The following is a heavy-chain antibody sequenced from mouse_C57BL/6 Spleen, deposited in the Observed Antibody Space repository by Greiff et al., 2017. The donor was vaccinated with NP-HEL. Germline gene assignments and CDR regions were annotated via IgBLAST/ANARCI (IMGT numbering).Heavy chain of an antibody. CDR3: ARNYGNYPAWFAY. Sequence: EVKLMESGPELVKPGASVKISCKASGYSFTGYYMHWVKQSHGNILDWIGYIYPYNGVSSYNQKFKGKATLTVDKSSSTAYMELRSLTSEDSAVYYCARNYGNYPAWFAYWGQGTLVTVSA. V-gene: IGHV1-31*01. J-gene: IGHJ3*01. CDR2: IYPYNGVS. D-gene: IGHD2-1*01. CDR1: GYSFTGYY.